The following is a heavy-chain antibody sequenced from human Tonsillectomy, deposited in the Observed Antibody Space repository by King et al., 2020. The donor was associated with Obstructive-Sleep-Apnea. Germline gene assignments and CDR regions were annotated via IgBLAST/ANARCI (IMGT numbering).Heavy chain of an antibody. CDR1: GLTFNTYP. D-gene: IGHD3-10*01. CDR2: ISHDGGTK. CDR3: ARSPPRRVGGYDS. V-gene: IGHV3-30-3*01. J-gene: IGHJ4*02. Sequence: VQLVESGGGVVQPGRSLRLSCAASGLTFNTYPVHWVRQAPGKGLEWVALISHDGGTKFYADSVMGRFTISRENSTNTLYLHMNSLRTEDTAVYYCARSPPRRVGGYDSWGQGTLVTVSS.